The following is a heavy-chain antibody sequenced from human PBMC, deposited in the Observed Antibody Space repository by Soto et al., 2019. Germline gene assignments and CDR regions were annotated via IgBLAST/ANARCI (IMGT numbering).Heavy chain of an antibody. Sequence: SETLSLTCAVSGTSISSTFWWTWVRQPPGKGLEWIGEVYHTGTTKYNPSLKSRVTISVDKSKNQFSLKLRAVTAADTAVYYCACLDVVVADLNRFDFWGQGTLVPVSA. D-gene: IGHD2-15*01. CDR3: ACLDVVVADLNRFDF. V-gene: IGHV4-4*02. J-gene: IGHJ5*01. CDR2: VYHTGTT. CDR1: GTSISSTFW.